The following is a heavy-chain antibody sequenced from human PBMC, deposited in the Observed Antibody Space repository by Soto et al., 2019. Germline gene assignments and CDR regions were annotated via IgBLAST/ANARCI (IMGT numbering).Heavy chain of an antibody. Sequence: PGGSLRLSCAASGFTFSSYGMHWVRQAPGKGLEWVAVLSYDGSNKYYADSVKGRFTISRANSXNTLYLQMNSLRAEDTAVYYCAKENHGLRPYDILTGYYFNYYYYGMDVWGQGTTVTVSS. V-gene: IGHV3-30*18. D-gene: IGHD3-9*01. CDR2: LSYDGSNK. CDR1: GFTFSSYG. J-gene: IGHJ6*02. CDR3: AKENHGLRPYDILTGYYFNYYYYGMDV.